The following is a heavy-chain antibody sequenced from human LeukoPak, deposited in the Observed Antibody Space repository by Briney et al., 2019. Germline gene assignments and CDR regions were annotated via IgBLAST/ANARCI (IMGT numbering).Heavy chain of an antibody. D-gene: IGHD4-23*01. J-gene: IGHJ6*02. V-gene: IGHV3-23*01. CDR2: ISRSGGNI. CDR1: GFTFSSSA. CDR3: AKDGYGGDSEYYYYYGMDV. Sequence: PGGSLRLSCAASGFTFSSSAMSWFRQAPGKGLEWVSAISRSGGNIKYVDSVKGRFTISRDNSKNTLYLQMNSLSADDTALYYCAKDGYGGDSEYYYYYGMDVWGQGTTVTVSS.